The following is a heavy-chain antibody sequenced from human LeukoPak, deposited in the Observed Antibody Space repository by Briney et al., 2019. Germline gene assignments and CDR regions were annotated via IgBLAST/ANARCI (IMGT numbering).Heavy chain of an antibody. J-gene: IGHJ4*02. CDR3: AKPARTDYADY. V-gene: IGHV3-21*04. CDR1: GFTVSSNY. CDR2: ITSSSTYM. Sequence: NSGGSLRLSCAASGFTVSSNYMSWVRQAPGKGLEWVSSITSSSTYMYYADSVKGRFTISRDNSKNTLFLQMNSLRAEDTAVYYCAKPARTDYADYWGQGALVTVSS. D-gene: IGHD1-14*01.